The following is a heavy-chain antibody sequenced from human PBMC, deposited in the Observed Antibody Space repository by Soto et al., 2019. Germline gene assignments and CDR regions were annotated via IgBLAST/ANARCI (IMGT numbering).Heavy chain of an antibody. CDR2: VSGYNGHV. Sequence: QVQLVQSGAEEKKPGASVKVSCMATGYIFSNYDITWVRQAPGQELEWMGRVSGYNGHVNYAQKFQGRVTMTTEKSTNTAFMELRSLRPDDTAVYYFARDNNRNWFDPWGQGTLVTVSP. J-gene: IGHJ5*02. V-gene: IGHV1-18*01. CDR1: GYIFSNYD. CDR3: ARDNNRNWFDP.